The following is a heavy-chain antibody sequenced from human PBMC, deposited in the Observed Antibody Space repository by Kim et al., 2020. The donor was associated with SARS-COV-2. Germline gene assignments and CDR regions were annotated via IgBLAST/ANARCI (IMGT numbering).Heavy chain of an antibody. J-gene: IGHJ6*02. D-gene: IGHD3-22*01. CDR1: GGTFSSYA. V-gene: IGHV1-69*13. CDR2: IIPIFGTA. CDR3: AREHITMIAPPYGMDV. Sequence: SVKVSCKASGGTFSSYAISWVRQAPGQGLEWMGGIIPIFGTANYAQKFQGRVTITADESTSTAYMELSSLRSEDTAVYYCAREHITMIAPPYGMDVWGQGTTVTVSS.